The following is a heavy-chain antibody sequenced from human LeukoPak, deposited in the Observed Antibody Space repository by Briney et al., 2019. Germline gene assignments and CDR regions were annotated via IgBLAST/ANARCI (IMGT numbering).Heavy chain of an antibody. Sequence: GGSLTLSCAASGFTFSVYAMSWVRQAPGKGLEWVSGISGSSSHTKDADFVRGRFTIYRDNSRNTLFLQLNSLTAEDTAVYYCAKEHDYTNAAPEWGFDSWGQGSLVIVSS. V-gene: IGHV3-23*01. D-gene: IGHD2-2*02. CDR1: GFTFSVYA. CDR3: AKEHDYTNAAPEWGFDS. J-gene: IGHJ4*02. CDR2: ISGSSSHT.